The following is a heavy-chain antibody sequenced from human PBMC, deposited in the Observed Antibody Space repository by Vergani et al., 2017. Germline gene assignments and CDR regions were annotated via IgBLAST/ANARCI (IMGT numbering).Heavy chain of an antibody. CDR3: AGGALSGATYYYDDMDV. CDR2: NNPNSGGT. Sequence: QVQLVQSGAEVKKPGASVKVSCKASGYTFTGYSMNWVRKAPGQGLEWMGWNNPNSGGTNDAQKFQGWVTMTRDTAISTAYMELSRLRSDDTAWYYCAGGALSGATYYYDDMDVWGKGTTVTVSS. CDR1: GYTFTGYS. J-gene: IGHJ6*03. V-gene: IGHV1-2*04. D-gene: IGHD3-10*01.